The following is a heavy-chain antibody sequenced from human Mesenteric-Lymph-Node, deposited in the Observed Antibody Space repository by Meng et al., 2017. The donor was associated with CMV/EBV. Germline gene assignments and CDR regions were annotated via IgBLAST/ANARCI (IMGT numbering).Heavy chain of an antibody. CDR2: ISKDGKNE. CDR1: GLTFSTYA. J-gene: IGHJ3*02. D-gene: IGHD3-10*01. V-gene: IGHV3-30*04. Sequence: SGLTFSTYAMHWVRQAPGKGLEWVAVISKDGKNEYYVDAVKGRFTISRDNSKNTLYLQMNSLRAEDTAVYYCARDPGDGKGRAFDIWGQGTMVTVSS. CDR3: ARDPGDGKGRAFDI.